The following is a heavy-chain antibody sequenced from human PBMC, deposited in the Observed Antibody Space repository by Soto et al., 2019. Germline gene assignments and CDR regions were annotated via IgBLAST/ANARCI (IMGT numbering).Heavy chain of an antibody. Sequence: PWESLKISCQGSGYTFTSYLIGWVRQMPGKGLEWMGIIYPGDSDTRYSPSFQGQVTISADKSISTAYLLWSSLKASDTAMYYCARHRTTGYSLSAFDIWGQGTMVTVSS. CDR2: IYPGDSDT. CDR1: GYTFTSYL. CDR3: ARHRTTGYSLSAFDI. D-gene: IGHD1-1*01. J-gene: IGHJ3*02. V-gene: IGHV5-51*01.